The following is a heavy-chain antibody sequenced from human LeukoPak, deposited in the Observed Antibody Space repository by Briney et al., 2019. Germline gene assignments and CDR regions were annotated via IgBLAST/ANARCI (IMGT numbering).Heavy chain of an antibody. V-gene: IGHV3-23*01. CDR2: ITESGGST. CDR1: GFTFSSYA. J-gene: IGHJ4*02. Sequence: GSLRLSCAASGFTFSSYAMSWVRQAPGKGLEWVSGITESGGSTFFADSVKGRFTISRDNSKNTLYLQMNSLRADDTAVYYCAKVRGGFFDYWGQGTLVTVSS. D-gene: IGHD3-10*01. CDR3: AKVRGGFFDY.